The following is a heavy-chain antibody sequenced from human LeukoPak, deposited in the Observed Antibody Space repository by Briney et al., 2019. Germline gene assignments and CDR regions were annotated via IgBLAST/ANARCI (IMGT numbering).Heavy chain of an antibody. Sequence: GASVKVSCKVSGYTLTELSMHWVRQAPGKGLEWMGGFDPEDGETIYAQKFQGRVTMTEDTSTDTAYMELSSLRSKDTAVYYCATYYYDSSGYYGGYYFDYWGQGTLVTVSS. CDR2: FDPEDGET. D-gene: IGHD3-22*01. CDR1: GYTLTELS. CDR3: ATYYYDSSGYYGGYYFDY. V-gene: IGHV1-24*01. J-gene: IGHJ4*02.